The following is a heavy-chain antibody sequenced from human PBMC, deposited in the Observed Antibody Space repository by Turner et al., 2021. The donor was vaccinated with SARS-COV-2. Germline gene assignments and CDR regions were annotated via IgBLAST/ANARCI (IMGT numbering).Heavy chain of an antibody. CDR2: IHYSGST. D-gene: IGHD2-21*01. Sequence: QVQLQESGPGLVKPSETLSLICCVSGVFIIGDYWSWIRQPPGTGLEWIGNIHYSGSTNYNPSLKSRVTVSVDTSKNQFSLKLSSVTAADTAVYYCARAHYPGSLFRFDPWGQGTLVTVSS. CDR3: ARAHYPGSLFRFDP. V-gene: IGHV4-59*01. CDR1: GVFIIGDY. J-gene: IGHJ5*02.